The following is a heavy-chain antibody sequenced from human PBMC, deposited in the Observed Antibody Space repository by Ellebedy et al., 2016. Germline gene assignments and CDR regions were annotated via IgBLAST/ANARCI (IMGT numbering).Heavy chain of an antibody. V-gene: IGHV3-15*01. CDR1: GFTFSNAW. D-gene: IGHD3-10*01. CDR3: TTALWFGPRPIDY. CDR2: IKSKTDGGTT. Sequence: GESLKISXAAPGFTFSNAWMSWVRQAPGKGLEWVGRIKSKTDGGTTDYAAPVKGRFTISRDDSKNTLYLQMNSLKTEDTAVYYCTTALWFGPRPIDYWGQGTLVTVSS. J-gene: IGHJ4*02.